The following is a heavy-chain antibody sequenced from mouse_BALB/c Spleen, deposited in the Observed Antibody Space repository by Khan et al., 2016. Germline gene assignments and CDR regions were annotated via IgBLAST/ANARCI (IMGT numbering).Heavy chain of an antibody. Sequence: VQLQESGAELAKPGASVKMSCKASGYTFTSYWMHWVKQRPGQGLEWIGYINPSTGYTEYNQKFKDKATLTADKSSSTAYMQLSSLTSEDSAVYYCARGGDYVSYFAYWGQGSLVTVSA. CDR2: INPSTGYT. D-gene: IGHD2-4*01. CDR1: GYTFTSYW. CDR3: ARGGDYVSYFAY. J-gene: IGHJ3*01. V-gene: IGHV1-7*01.